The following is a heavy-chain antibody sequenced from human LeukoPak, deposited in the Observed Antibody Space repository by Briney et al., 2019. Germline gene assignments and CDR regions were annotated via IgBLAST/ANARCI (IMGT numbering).Heavy chain of an antibody. Sequence: PGGSLRLSCAASGFTFSSYAMSWVRQAPGKGLEWVSAISGSGGSTYYADSVKGRFTISRGNSKNSLYLQMNSLRAEDTAVYYCARDGSSGWYSDYWGQGTLVTVSS. D-gene: IGHD6-19*01. J-gene: IGHJ4*02. CDR1: GFTFSSYA. V-gene: IGHV3-23*01. CDR2: ISGSGGST. CDR3: ARDGSSGWYSDY.